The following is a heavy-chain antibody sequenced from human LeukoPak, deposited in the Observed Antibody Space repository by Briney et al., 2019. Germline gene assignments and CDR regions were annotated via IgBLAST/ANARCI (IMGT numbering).Heavy chain of an antibody. CDR1: GGSISSSNW. V-gene: IGHV4-4*02. J-gene: IGHJ4*02. CDR3: ARDGYSSGWYTIDY. Sequence: SETLSLTCAVSGGSISSSNWWSWVRQPPGKGLEWNGEIYHSGSTNYNPSLKSRVTISVDTSKNQFSLKLSSVTAADTAVYYCARDGYSSGWYTIDYWGQGTLVTVSS. D-gene: IGHD6-19*01. CDR2: IYHSGST.